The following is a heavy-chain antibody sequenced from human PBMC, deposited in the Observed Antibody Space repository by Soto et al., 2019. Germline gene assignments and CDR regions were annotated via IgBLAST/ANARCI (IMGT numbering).Heavy chain of an antibody. CDR3: AICSIFGVVLNAFDI. J-gene: IGHJ3*02. CDR1: GGSISGNGYY. Sequence: QVQLQESGPGLVKPSQTLSLTCAVSGGSISGNGYYWNWIRQHPGKGLEWIGYISYSGRTFYSPSLESRVTTSLDTSKNQFSLKLSSVTAADTASYYCAICSIFGVVLNAFDIWGQGTKVAVSS. CDR2: ISYSGRT. V-gene: IGHV4-31*11. D-gene: IGHD3-3*01.